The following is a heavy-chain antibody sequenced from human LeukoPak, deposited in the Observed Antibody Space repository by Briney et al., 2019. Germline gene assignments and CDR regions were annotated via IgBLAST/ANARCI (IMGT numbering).Heavy chain of an antibody. J-gene: IGHJ6*02. V-gene: IGHV3-15*01. D-gene: IGHD3-16*01. CDR3: TTDWGSFYYYYYGMDV. CDR2: IKSKTDGGTT. Sequence: GGSLRLSCVASGLAFSSYSMHWVRQAPGKGLEWVGRIKSKTDGGTTDYAAPVKGRFTISRDDSKNTLYLQMNSLKTEDTAVYYCTTDWGSFYYYYYGMDVWGQGTTVTVSS. CDR1: GLAFSSYS.